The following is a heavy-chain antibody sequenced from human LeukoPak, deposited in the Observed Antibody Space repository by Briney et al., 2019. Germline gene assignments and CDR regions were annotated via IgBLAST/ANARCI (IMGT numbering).Heavy chain of an antibody. CDR3: ARVRRARSGSYLD. CDR2: ISSNGGST. CDR1: GFTFSSYA. D-gene: IGHD3-10*01. Sequence: GGSLRLSCSASGFTFSSYAMHWVRQAPGKGLEYVSAISSNGGSTYYADSVKGRFTISRDNSKNTLYLQMSSLRAEDTAVYYCARVRRARSGSYLDWGQGTLVTVSS. V-gene: IGHV3-64D*06. J-gene: IGHJ4*02.